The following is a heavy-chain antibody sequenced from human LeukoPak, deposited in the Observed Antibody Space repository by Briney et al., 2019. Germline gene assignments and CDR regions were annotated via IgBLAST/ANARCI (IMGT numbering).Heavy chain of an antibody. Sequence: ASVKVSCKASGYTFTSYYMHWVRQAPGQGLEWMGIINPSGGSTSYAQKFQDRDTMTRDTSTSTVYMELSSLRSEDTAVYYCASKVAVAGTNYWGQGTLVTVSS. V-gene: IGHV1-46*01. J-gene: IGHJ4*02. CDR2: INPSGGST. D-gene: IGHD6-19*01. CDR1: GYTFTSYY. CDR3: ASKVAVAGTNY.